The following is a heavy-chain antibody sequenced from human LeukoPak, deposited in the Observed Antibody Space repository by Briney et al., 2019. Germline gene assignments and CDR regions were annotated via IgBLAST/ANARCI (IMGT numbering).Heavy chain of an antibody. CDR1: GGSISSYY. V-gene: IGHV4-4*07. CDR2: IYTSGST. Sequence: SETLSLTCTVSGGSISSYYWSWTRQPAGKGLEWIGRIYTSGSTGYNPSLKSRVTMSVDTSKNQFSLKLSSVTAADTAVYYCARLGLYDGYTHDSWGQGTLVTVSS. CDR3: ARLGLYDGYTHDS. D-gene: IGHD5-24*01. J-gene: IGHJ4*02.